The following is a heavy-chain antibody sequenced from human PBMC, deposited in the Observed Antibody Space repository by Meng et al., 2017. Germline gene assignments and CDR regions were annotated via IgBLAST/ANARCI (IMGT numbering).Heavy chain of an antibody. CDR1: GYTFTSYG. D-gene: IGHD3-16*01. J-gene: IGHJ4*02. V-gene: IGHV1-18*01. CDR2: ISAYNGNT. CDR3: ARDLKRDHHLGEGGY. Sequence: QVQLVQSGAGVKKPGASVKVSCKASGYTFTSYGISWVRQAPGQGLEWMGWISAYNGNTNYAQKLQGRVTMTTDTSTSTAYMELRSLRSDDTAVYYCARDLKRDHHLGEGGYWGQGTLVTVSS.